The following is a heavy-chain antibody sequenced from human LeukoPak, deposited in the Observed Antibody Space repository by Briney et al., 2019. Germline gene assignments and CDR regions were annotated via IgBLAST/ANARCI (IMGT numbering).Heavy chain of an antibody. V-gene: IGHV3-74*01. CDR3: AGGASSTVHY. CDR1: GLTFSTYW. D-gene: IGHD6-13*01. J-gene: IGHJ4*02. CDR2: INGDGSL. Sequence: GGPLRLSCAASGLTFSTYWMHWVRQAPGKGLVWVSRINGDGSLSYADSVKGRFTISRDNTKNMLYLQMNSLRAEDTAVYYCAGGASSTVHYWGQGTLVTVPS.